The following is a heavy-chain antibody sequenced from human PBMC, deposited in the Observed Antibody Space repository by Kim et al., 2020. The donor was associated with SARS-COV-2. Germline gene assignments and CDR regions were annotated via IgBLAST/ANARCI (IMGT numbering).Heavy chain of an antibody. CDR1: GGSISSSNW. J-gene: IGHJ4*01. V-gene: IGHV4-4*02. CDR2: IYHSVST. CDR3: ARSVSVEIFGVVSYFDY. Sequence: SETLSLTCAVSGGSISSSNWWSWVRQLPWKGLEWIGEIYHSVSTNYNPSRKSRVTISVYTSKKQFSLKLSSVTAADTSVYYCARSVSVEIFGVVSYFDY. D-gene: IGHD3-3*01.